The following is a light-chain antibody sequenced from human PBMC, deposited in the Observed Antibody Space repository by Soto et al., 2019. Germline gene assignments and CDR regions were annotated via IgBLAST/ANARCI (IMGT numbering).Light chain of an antibody. V-gene: IGLV2-14*01. CDR1: DSDVGGYNY. CDR3: SSYTINGVGV. Sequence: QSALTQPASVSGSPGQSITISCTGTDSDVGGYNYVSWYQQNPSNAPKVMIYDVSNRPSGVSNRFSGAKSGNTASLTISGLQAEDEADYYCSSYTINGVGVFGGGTKLTVL. J-gene: IGLJ2*01. CDR2: DVS.